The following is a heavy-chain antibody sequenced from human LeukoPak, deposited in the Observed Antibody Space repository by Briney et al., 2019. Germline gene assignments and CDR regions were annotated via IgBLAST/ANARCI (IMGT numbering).Heavy chain of an antibody. CDR3: AKGVTSGSDFDY. D-gene: IGHD3-22*01. Sequence: GGSLRLSCAASGFTFSSYAMSWVRQAPGKGLEWVSAISGSGGSTYYADSVKGRFTISRDNSKNTLYLQVNSLRAKDTAVYYCAKGVTSGSDFDYWGQGTLVTVPS. CDR2: ISGSGGST. CDR1: GFTFSSYA. J-gene: IGHJ4*02. V-gene: IGHV3-23*01.